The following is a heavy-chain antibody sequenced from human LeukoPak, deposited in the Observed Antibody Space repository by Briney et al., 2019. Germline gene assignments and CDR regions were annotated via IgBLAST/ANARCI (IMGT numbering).Heavy chain of an antibody. CDR2: IYYSGST. CDR1: GGSISSGGYY. V-gene: IGHV4-31*03. CDR3: ARAPQVLQLGAFDI. D-gene: IGHD2-8*02. Sequence: SQTLSLTCTVSGGSISSGGYYWSWLRQHPGTGLEWIGYIYYSGSTYYNPPLKSRVTISVDTSKNQFTLKLGSVTATDTAGNNWARAPQVLQLGAFDIWGQGTMVTVSS. J-gene: IGHJ3*02.